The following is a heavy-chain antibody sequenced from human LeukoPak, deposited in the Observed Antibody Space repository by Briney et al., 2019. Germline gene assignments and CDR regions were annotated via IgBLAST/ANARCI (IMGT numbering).Heavy chain of an antibody. CDR1: GGSISSSSW. CDR2: IYHSGST. CDR3: ARARIDWLLVFDY. J-gene: IGHJ4*02. D-gene: IGHD3-9*01. V-gene: IGHV4-4*02. Sequence: SGTLSLTCAVSGGSISSSSWWSWVRQPPGKGLEWIGEIYHSGSTNYNPSLKSRVTISADQSKNQFSLKLNSVTAADTAVYYCARARIDWLLVFDYWGQGTLVTVPS.